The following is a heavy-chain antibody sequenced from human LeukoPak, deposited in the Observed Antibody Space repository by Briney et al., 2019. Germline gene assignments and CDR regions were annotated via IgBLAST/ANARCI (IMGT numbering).Heavy chain of an antibody. CDR2: IRYHGNNK. J-gene: IGHJ3*02. CDR3: ARLPVDAFDI. D-gene: IGHD3-16*01. CDR1: GFSFSSYG. V-gene: IGHV3-30*02. Sequence: GGSLRLSCAASGFSFSSYGMHWVRQAPGKGLEWVTFIRYHGNNKYYADSVKGRFTISRDNSKNTLYLQMGSLRAEDMAVYYCARLPVDAFDIWGQGTMVTVSS.